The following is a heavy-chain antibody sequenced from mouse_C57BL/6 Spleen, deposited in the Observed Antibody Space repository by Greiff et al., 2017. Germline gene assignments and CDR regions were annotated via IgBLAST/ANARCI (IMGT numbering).Heavy chain of an antibody. V-gene: IGHV1-15*01. CDR2: IDPETGGT. Sequence: QVQLQQSGAELVRPGASVTLSCKASGYTFTDYEMHWVKQTPVHGLEWIGAIDPETGGTAYNQKFKGKAILTADKSSSTAYMELRSLTSEDSAVYYCIRSFITTVVFDYWGQGTTLTVSS. J-gene: IGHJ2*01. CDR1: GYTFTDYE. D-gene: IGHD1-1*01. CDR3: IRSFITTVVFDY.